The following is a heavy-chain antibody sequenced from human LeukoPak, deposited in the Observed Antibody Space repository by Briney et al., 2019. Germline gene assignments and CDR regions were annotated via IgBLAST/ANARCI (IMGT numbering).Heavy chain of an antibody. J-gene: IGHJ6*03. CDR3: AKQQQLVRVGYYYYYMDV. D-gene: IGHD6-13*01. CDR1: GGSISSSSYY. V-gene: IGHV4-39*07. Sequence: SETLSLTCTVSGGSISSSSYYWGWIRQPPGKGLEWIGSIYYSGSTYYNPSLKSRVTMSVDTSKNQFSLKLSSVTAADTAVYYCAKQQQLVRVGYYYYYMDVWGKGTTVTVSS. CDR2: IYYSGST.